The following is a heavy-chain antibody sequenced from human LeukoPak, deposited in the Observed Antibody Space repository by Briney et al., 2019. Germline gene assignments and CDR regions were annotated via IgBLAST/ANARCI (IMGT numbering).Heavy chain of an antibody. Sequence: SVKVSCKASGGTFSSYAISWVRQAPGQGLEWMGGIIPIFGTANYAQKFQARVTITADESTSTAYMELSSLRSEDTAVYYCAREGEQQLVPYFDYWGQGTLVTVSS. V-gene: IGHV1-69*01. CDR3: AREGEQQLVPYFDY. J-gene: IGHJ4*02. D-gene: IGHD6-13*01. CDR1: GGTFSSYA. CDR2: IIPIFGTA.